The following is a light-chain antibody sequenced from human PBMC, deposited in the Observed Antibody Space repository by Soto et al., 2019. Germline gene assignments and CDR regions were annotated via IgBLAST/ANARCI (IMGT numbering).Light chain of an antibody. CDR3: QQYYSIPRT. Sequence: DIVMTQSPDSLDVSLGERATINCKSSQSVLFSSNNKNYLTWYQQKPGQPPKLLIYWASTRESGVPERFSGSGSGTDFTLTISSLQAEDVAVYYCQQYYSIPRTFGQGTKVDIK. V-gene: IGKV4-1*01. CDR2: WAS. CDR1: QSVLFSSNNKNY. J-gene: IGKJ1*01.